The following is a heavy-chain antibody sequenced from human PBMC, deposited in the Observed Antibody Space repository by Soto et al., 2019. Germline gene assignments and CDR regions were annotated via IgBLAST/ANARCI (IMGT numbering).Heavy chain of an antibody. D-gene: IGHD3-9*01. J-gene: IGHJ4*01. CDR2: INAGNGNT. CDR3: ARVYYDILTGYSPPPFFDY. CDR1: RYTFTSYA. Sequence: ASVKVSCKASRYTFTSYAMHWVRQAPGQRLEWMGWINAGNGNTKYSQKFQGRVTITRDTSASTAYMELSSLRSEDTAVYYCARVYYDILTGYSPPPFFDYWGQGTLVTSPQ. V-gene: IGHV1-3*01.